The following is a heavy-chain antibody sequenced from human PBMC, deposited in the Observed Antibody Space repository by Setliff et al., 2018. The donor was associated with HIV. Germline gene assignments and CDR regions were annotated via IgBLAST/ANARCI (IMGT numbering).Heavy chain of an antibody. CDR1: GFTFSDYY. CDR3: ARVSELLAYYMDV. Sequence: AGGSLRLSCAGSGSGGSGFTFSDYYMSWVRQAPGKGLEWLSYISSSSSTIYYADSVKGRFTISRDNAKNSLYLQMNSLRAEDTAVYYCARVSELLAYYMDVWGKGTTVTVSS. CDR2: ISSSSSTI. J-gene: IGHJ6*03. V-gene: IGHV3-11*04. D-gene: IGHD1-26*01.